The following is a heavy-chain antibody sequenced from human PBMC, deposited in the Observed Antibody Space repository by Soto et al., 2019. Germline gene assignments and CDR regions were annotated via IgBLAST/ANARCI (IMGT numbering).Heavy chain of an antibody. CDR3: VKWDNAYFDS. Sequence: GGSLRLSCAASGFIFSYSGMHWVRQAPGKGLEWVAVVSHDGSYQNYADSVKGRFIVSRDNSKNTVDLLMNSLRVDDTAVYYCVKWDNAYFDSWGPGILVTVSS. D-gene: IGHD1-26*01. J-gene: IGHJ4*02. CDR2: VSHDGSYQ. CDR1: GFIFSYSG. V-gene: IGHV3-30*03.